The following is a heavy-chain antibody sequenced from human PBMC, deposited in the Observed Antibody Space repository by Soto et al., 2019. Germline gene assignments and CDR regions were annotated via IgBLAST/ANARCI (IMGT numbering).Heavy chain of an antibody. CDR2: IIPIFGTA. V-gene: IGHV1-69*01. J-gene: IGHJ6*02. D-gene: IGHD3-22*01. CDR1: GGTFSSYA. CDR3: ARHNYYDSSGNYYGMDV. Sequence: QVQLVQSGAEVKKPGSSVKVSCKASGGTFSSYAISWVRQAPGQGLEWMGGIIPIFGTANYAQKFQGRVTITADESTSTAYMELSSLRPEDTAVYYCARHNYYDSSGNYYGMDVWGQGTTVTVSS.